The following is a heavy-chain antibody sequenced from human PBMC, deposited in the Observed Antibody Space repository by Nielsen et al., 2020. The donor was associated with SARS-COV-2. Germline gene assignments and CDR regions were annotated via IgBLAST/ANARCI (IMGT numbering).Heavy chain of an antibody. CDR2: IYYSGST. CDR3: ARGGTIFGVVTRMDV. J-gene: IGHJ6*02. V-gene: IGHV4-31*03. D-gene: IGHD3-3*01. Sequence: SETLSLTCTVSGGSISSGGYYWSWIRQHPGKGLEWIGYIYYSGSTYYNPSLKSRVTISVDTSKNQFSLKLSSVTAADTAVYYCARGGTIFGVVTRMDVWGQGTRVTVSS. CDR1: GGSISSGGYY.